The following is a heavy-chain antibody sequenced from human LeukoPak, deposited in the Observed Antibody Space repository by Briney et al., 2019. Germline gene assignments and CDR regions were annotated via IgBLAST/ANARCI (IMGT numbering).Heavy chain of an antibody. CDR2: IKQDGSEK. CDR3: TRHSDPYCSRANCYVDNFYGLDV. CDR1: GFTFSSYW. Sequence: GGSLRLSCAASGFTFSSYWMSWVRQAPGKGLEWVANIKQDGSEKYYVDSVKGRFTISRDNSKNTAYLQMNSLKTEDTAVYYCTRHSDPYCSRANCYVDNFYGLDVWGQGTRVTVSS. D-gene: IGHD2-2*01. V-gene: IGHV3-7*03. J-gene: IGHJ6*02.